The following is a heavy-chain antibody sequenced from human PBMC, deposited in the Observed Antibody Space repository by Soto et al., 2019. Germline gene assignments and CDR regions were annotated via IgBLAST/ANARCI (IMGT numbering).Heavy chain of an antibody. Sequence: QVQLVQSGAEVKKPVASVKVSCKASGYTFTSYYMHWVRQAPGQVLEWMGIINPSGGSTSYAQKLQGRVTMNRDTSTSTVYMELRSLSSEDTAVYYCATPRGSIAGGGAFDIWGQGTLVTVSS. D-gene: IGHD6-13*01. CDR1: GYTFTSYY. J-gene: IGHJ3*02. CDR2: INPSGGST. CDR3: ATPRGSIAGGGAFDI. V-gene: IGHV1-46*01.